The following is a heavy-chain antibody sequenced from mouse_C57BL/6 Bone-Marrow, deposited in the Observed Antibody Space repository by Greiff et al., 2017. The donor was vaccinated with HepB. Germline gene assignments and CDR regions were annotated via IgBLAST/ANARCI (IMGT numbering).Heavy chain of an antibody. CDR3: ARDGTSFAY. Sequence: DVHLVESGGGLVKPGGSLKLSCAASGFTFSSYAMSWVRQTPEKRLEWVATISDGGSYTYYPDNVKGRFTISRDNAKNNLYLQMSHLKSEDTAMYYCARDGTSFAYWGQGTLVTVSA. CDR2: ISDGGSYT. D-gene: IGHD4-1*01. J-gene: IGHJ3*01. V-gene: IGHV5-4*01. CDR1: GFTFSSYA.